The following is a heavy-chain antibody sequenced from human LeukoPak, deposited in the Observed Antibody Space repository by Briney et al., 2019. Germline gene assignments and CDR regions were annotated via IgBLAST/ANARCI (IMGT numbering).Heavy chain of an antibody. CDR2: ISGSGGGT. D-gene: IGHD2/OR15-2a*01. Sequence: GGSLRLSCAASGFTVSSYGMTWVRQAPGKGLEWVSGISGSGGGTYYADSVKGRFTISRDNSKNTVYLEMNSLRVDDTAVYYCTKDSNKYGMDFRGQGTTVTVSS. V-gene: IGHV3-23*01. CDR1: GFTVSSYG. J-gene: IGHJ6*02. CDR3: TKDSNKYGMDF.